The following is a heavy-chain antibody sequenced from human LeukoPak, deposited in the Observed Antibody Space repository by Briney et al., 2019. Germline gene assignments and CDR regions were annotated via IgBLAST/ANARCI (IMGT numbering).Heavy chain of an antibody. Sequence: SETLSLTCTISGGSIRNYYWSWIRQPPGKGLELIAYMHHSGNTYSNPSLTSRVTISVDMSKSEFSLKLTSVTAADTAVYFCARKGEHYYDSGKLWPAWFDLWGQGTLVTVSS. D-gene: IGHD3-10*01. V-gene: IGHV4-59*01. J-gene: IGHJ5*02. CDR3: ARKGEHYYDSGKLWPAWFDL. CDR2: MHHSGNT. CDR1: GGSIRNYY.